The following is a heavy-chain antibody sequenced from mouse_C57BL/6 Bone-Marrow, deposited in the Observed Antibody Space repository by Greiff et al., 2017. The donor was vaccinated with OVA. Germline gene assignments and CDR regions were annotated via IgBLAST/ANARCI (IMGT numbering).Heavy chain of an antibody. D-gene: IGHD1-1*01. CDR3: ARNWASFITTVVAPFDY. V-gene: IGHV1-84*01. CDR2: IYPGSGNT. CDR1: GYTFTDYY. J-gene: IGHJ2*01. Sequence: QVQLKQSGPELVKPGASVKISCKASGYTFTDYYINWVKQRPGQGLEWIGWIYPGSGNTKYNEKFKGKATLTVDTSSSTAYMQLSSLTSEDSAFYFCARNWASFITTVVAPFDYWGQGTTLTVSS.